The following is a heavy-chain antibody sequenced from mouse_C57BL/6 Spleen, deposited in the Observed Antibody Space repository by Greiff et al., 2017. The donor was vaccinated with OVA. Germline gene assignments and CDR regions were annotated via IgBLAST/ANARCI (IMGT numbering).Heavy chain of an antibody. CDR2: IHPNSGST. V-gene: IGHV1-64*01. CDR1: GYTFTSYW. Sequence: QVQLQQPGAELVKPGASVKLSCKASGYTFTSYWMHWVKQRPGQGLEWIGMIHPNSGSTNYNEKFKSKATLTVDKSSSTAYMQLSSLTSEDSAVYYCAREITTVEQAFDYWGQGTTLTVSS. J-gene: IGHJ2*01. CDR3: AREITTVEQAFDY. D-gene: IGHD1-1*01.